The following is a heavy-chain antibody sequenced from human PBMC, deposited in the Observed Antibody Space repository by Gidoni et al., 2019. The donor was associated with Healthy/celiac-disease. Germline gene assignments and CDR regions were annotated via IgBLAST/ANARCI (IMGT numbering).Heavy chain of an antibody. J-gene: IGHJ3*02. Sequence: QVQLVQSGAEVKKPGASVTVSCKASGYTFTRYAMHWVRQAPGQRLEWMGWINAGNGNTKYSQKFQGRVTITRDTSASTAYMELSSLRSEDTAVYYCARDETYAAFDIWGQGTMVTVSS. CDR3: ARDETYAAFDI. CDR1: GYTFTRYA. CDR2: INAGNGNT. D-gene: IGHD4-17*01. V-gene: IGHV1-3*01.